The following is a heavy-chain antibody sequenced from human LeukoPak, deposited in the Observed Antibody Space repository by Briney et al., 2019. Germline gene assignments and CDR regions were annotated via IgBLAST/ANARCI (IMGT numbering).Heavy chain of an antibody. CDR3: ARSITMAPRFDY. CDR1: GFTFSSYG. D-gene: IGHD3-10*01. Sequence: GGSLRLSCVASGFTFSSYGMSWVRQAPGKGLEWVSVIYSGGSTYYADSVKGRFTISRDNSKNTLYLQMNSLRAEDTAVYYCARSITMAPRFDYWGQGTLVTVSS. J-gene: IGHJ4*02. CDR2: IYSGGST. V-gene: IGHV3-53*01.